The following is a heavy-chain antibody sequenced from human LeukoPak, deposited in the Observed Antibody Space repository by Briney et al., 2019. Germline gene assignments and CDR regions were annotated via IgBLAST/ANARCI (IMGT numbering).Heavy chain of an antibody. V-gene: IGHV4-59*08. CDR3: ARGYWFYFDY. D-gene: IGHD2-8*02. J-gene: IGHJ4*02. CDR2: IYYSGST. Sequence: SETLSLTCTVSGGSISSYYWSWIRQPPGKGLEWIGYIYYSGSTNYNPSLKGRVTISVDTSKNQFSLKLSSVTAADTAVYYCARGYWFYFDYWGQGTLVTVSS. CDR1: GGSISSYY.